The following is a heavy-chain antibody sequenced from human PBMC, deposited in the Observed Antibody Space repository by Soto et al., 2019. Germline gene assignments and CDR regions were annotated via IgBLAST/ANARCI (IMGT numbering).Heavy chain of an antibody. CDR1: GFTFSNNG. J-gene: IGHJ4*02. Sequence: QVQLVESGGGAVQPGRSLRLSCAASGFTFSNNGIHWVRQAPGKGLEWVAVISSDGLNKYYADSVKGRFTISRDNSKNTLFLQMNSLRVEDTAVYYCAMDLYGGSSRFDYWGQGTLVTASS. CDR2: ISSDGLNK. V-gene: IGHV3-30*03. CDR3: AMDLYGGSSRFDY. D-gene: IGHD2-15*01.